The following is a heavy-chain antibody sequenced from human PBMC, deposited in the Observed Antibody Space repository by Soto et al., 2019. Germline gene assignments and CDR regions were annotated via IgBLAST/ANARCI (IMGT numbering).Heavy chain of an antibody. Sequence: SETLSLTCTVSGGSISSYYWSWIRQPPGKGLEWIGYMYYSGSTNYNPSLKSRVTISVDTSKNDVSLKLSSVTAADTAVYYCARGAGWFDPWGQGNLVTVSS. CDR1: GGSISSYY. CDR2: MYYSGST. J-gene: IGHJ5*02. D-gene: IGHD3-10*01. CDR3: ARGAGWFDP. V-gene: IGHV4-59*01.